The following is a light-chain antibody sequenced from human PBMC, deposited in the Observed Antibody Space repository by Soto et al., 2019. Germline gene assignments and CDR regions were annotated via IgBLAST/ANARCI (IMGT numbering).Light chain of an antibody. V-gene: IGLV1-40*01. CDR1: SSNIGAGYD. Sequence: QSVLTQPPSVSGAPGQRVTISCTGSSSNIGAGYDVHWYQQLPGTAPKLLIYGNSNRPSGVPDRFSGSKSGTSASLAITGLQADDDADYYCQSYDSSLRGAVFGGGTKLTVL. CDR2: GNS. CDR3: QSYDSSLRGAV. J-gene: IGLJ2*01.